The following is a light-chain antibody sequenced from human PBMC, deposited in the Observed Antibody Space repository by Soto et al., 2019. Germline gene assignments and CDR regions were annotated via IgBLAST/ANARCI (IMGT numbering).Light chain of an antibody. J-gene: IGKJ2*01. V-gene: IGKV3-11*01. CDR3: QQRSNWLYT. CDR2: DAS. CDR1: QGVSSY. Sequence: EIVLTQSPATLSLSPGERATLSCRASQGVSSYLAWYQQKPGQAPRLLIYDASNRATGVPARFSGSGSGTDFTSTISSLEPADVAVYYCQQRSNWLYTFGQGTKLEIK.